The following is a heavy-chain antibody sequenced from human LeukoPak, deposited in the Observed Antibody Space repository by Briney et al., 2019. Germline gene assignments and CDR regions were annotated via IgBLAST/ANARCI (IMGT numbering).Heavy chain of an antibody. CDR1: GGSISSNNW. D-gene: IGHD3-22*01. CDR2: VYHSGST. CDR3: ARDWSYYYDSSGYARVYAFDI. J-gene: IGHJ3*02. Sequence: PSETLSLTCAVSGGSISSNNWWSWVRQTPGKGLEWIGEVYHSGSTNYNPSLKSRVTISVDTSKNQFSLKLSSVTAADTAVYYCARDWSYYYDSSGYARVYAFDIWGQGTMVTVSS. V-gene: IGHV4-4*02.